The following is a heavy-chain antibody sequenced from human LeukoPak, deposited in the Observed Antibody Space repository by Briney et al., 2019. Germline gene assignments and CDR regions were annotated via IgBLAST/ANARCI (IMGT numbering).Heavy chain of an antibody. J-gene: IGHJ4*02. CDR1: RFTFSTYW. V-gene: IGHV3-74*01. D-gene: IGHD3-10*01. CDR2: INSDGSST. Sequence: GGSLRLSCAASRFTFSTYWMHWVRHAPGKGLVWVSRINSDGSSTSYADSVKGRFTISRDNAKNTLYLQMNSLRAEDTAVYYCARDKYGSGSYSWSKRLDSWGQGTLVTVSS. CDR3: ARDKYGSGSYSWSKRLDS.